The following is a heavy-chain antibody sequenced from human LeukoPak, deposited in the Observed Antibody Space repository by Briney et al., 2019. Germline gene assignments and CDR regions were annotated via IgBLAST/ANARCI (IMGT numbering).Heavy chain of an antibody. CDR1: GGSISSSNW. V-gene: IGHV4-4*02. CDR2: IYHSGST. CDR3: ASRGDYGDYVDY. J-gene: IGHJ4*02. D-gene: IGHD4-17*01. Sequence: PSETLSLTCAVSGGSISSSNWWSWVRQPPGKGLEWIGEIYHSGSTNYNPSLKSRVTISVDKSKNQFSLKLSSVTAADTAVYYCASRGDYGDYVDYWGQGTLVTVSS.